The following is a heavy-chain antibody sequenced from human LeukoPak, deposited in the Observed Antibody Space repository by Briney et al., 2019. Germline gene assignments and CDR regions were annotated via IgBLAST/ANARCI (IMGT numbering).Heavy chain of an antibody. CDR3: ARESGHDYGDYVSPYY. CDR1: GGTFSSYA. Sequence: ASVKVSCTASGGTFSSYAISWVRQAPGQGLEWMGGIIPIFGTANYAQKFQGRVTITADESTSTAYMELSSLRSEDTAVYYCARESGHDYGDYVSPYYWGQGTLVTVSS. CDR2: IIPIFGTA. D-gene: IGHD4-17*01. J-gene: IGHJ4*02. V-gene: IGHV1-69*13.